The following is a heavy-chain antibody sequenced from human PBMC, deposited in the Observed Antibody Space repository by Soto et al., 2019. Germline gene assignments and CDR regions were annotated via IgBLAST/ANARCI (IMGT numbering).Heavy chain of an antibody. D-gene: IGHD6-19*01. CDR2: TYYRSKWLN. CDR1: GDSVSSTSSA. CDR3: ARDQGRTYRSGTYFEH. J-gene: IGHJ1*01. V-gene: IGHV6-1*01. Sequence: PSQTLSLTCAISGDSVSSTSSAWNWIRQSPSRGLEWLGRTYYRSKWLNDYAISVKGRITINPDTLKNHCSLHLSSVTTEDPAVYYCARDQGRTYRSGTYFEHWGQGNPVNVSS.